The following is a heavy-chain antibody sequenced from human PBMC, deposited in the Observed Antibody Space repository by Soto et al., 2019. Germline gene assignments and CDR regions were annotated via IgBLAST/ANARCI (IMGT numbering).Heavy chain of an antibody. CDR2: IRSNTAII. D-gene: IGHD2-15*01. CDR3: AKASGGGWPYYFDS. Sequence: VHLLESGGGLVQPGGSLRLSCVASGFSFNPYVMAWVRQAPGKGLEWVAAIRSNTAIIYYPDSMRGRFTISRVNSENTIFLQMNSLRVEDSAVYFCAKASGGGWPYYFDSWGQGTLVTVSS. V-gene: IGHV3-23*01. J-gene: IGHJ4*02. CDR1: GFSFNPYV.